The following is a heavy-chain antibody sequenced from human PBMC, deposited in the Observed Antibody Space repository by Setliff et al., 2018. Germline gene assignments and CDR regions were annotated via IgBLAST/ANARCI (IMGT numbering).Heavy chain of an antibody. V-gene: IGHV4-59*01. CDR2: IYYSGST. CDR1: GGSISSYC. Sequence: SETLSLTCTVSGGSISSYCWSWIRQPPGKGLEWIGYIYYSGSTNYNPSLKSRVTISVDTSKNQFSLKLSSVTAADTAVYYCARGGNDYKWGAFDIWGQGTMVTVSS. CDR3: ARGGNDYKWGAFDI. D-gene: IGHD4-4*01. J-gene: IGHJ3*02.